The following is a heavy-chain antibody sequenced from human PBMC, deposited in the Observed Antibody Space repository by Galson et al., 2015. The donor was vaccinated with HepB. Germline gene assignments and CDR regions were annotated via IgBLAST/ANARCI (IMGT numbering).Heavy chain of an antibody. Sequence: SLRLSCAASGFTFSSYGMHWVRQAPGKGLEWVAVIWFDGSNKYYGDSVKGRFTISRDNSKNTLYLRMNSLRADDTAVYYCARGQYCSSDSCYASYYYYGLDVWSQGTTVTVSS. CDR2: IWFDGSNK. D-gene: IGHD2-2*01. CDR3: ARGQYCSSDSCYASYYYYGLDV. CDR1: GFTFSSYG. J-gene: IGHJ6*02. V-gene: IGHV3-33*08.